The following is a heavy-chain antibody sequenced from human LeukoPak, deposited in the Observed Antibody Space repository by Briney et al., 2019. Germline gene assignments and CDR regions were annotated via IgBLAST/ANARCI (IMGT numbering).Heavy chain of an antibody. CDR3: ATEGVGSTSSSSPDY. D-gene: IGHD1-26*01. V-gene: IGHV1-46*02. Sequence: ASVKVSCKASGYRFNSYYMHWVRQAPGQGLEWMGIIDPSGGSTSYAQKFQGRVTVTRDTSTSTVYMELSSLISEDTAVYYCATEGVGSTSSSSPDYWGQGTLVTVSS. CDR2: IDPSGGST. J-gene: IGHJ4*02. CDR1: GYRFNSYY.